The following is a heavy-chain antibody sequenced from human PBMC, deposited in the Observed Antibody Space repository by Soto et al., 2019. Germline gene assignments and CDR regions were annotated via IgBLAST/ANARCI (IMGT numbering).Heavy chain of an antibody. CDR2: ITGSGGSA. CDR1: GFTFSNYA. V-gene: IGHV3-23*01. Sequence: GGSLRLSCAASGFTFSNYAMSWVRQSPGIGLEWVSAITGSGGSAFHADSVKGRFTISRDNSKNTLFLQMSSLRAEDTAVYYCAKGSASGSPYYFDYWGQGILVTVSS. D-gene: IGHD6-25*01. CDR3: AKGSASGSPYYFDY. J-gene: IGHJ4*02.